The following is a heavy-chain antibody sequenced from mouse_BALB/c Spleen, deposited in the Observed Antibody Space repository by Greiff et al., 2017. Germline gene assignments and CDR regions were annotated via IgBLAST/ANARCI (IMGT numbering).Heavy chain of an antibody. CDR3: ARLWDAMDY. D-gene: IGHD1-1*02. V-gene: IGHV1S29*02. CDR2: IYPYNGGT. Sequence: VHVKQSGPELVKPGASVKISCKASGYTFTDYNMHWVKQSHGKSLEWIGYIYPYNGGTGYNQKFKSKATLTVDNSSSTAYMELRSLTSEDSAVYYCARLWDAMDYWGQGTSVTVSS. J-gene: IGHJ4*01. CDR1: GYTFTDYN.